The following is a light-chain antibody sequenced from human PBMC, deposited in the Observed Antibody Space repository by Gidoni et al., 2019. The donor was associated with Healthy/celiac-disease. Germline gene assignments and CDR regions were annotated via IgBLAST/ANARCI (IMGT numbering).Light chain of an antibody. CDR2: WAS. CDR3: QQYYSTPYT. J-gene: IGKJ2*01. CDR1: QSVLYSSHNENY. V-gene: IGKV4-1*01. Sequence: DIVMPQSPESLAVSLGERATINCKSSQSVLYSSHNENYLAWYQQKPGQPPKLLIYWASTRESGVPDRFSGAGSGTDFTLSISSLQAEDVAVYYCQQYYSTPYTFGQGTKLEIK.